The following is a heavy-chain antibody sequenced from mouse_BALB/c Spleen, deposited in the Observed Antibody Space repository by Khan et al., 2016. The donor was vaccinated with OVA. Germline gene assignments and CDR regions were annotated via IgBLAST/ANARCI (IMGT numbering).Heavy chain of an antibody. CDR1: GYTFTDYY. D-gene: IGHD1-2*01. J-gene: IGHJ3*01. Sequence: VQLQESGAELARPGASVKLSCKASGYTFTDYYINWVKQRTGQGLEWIGEISPGSGDTSYNDRFKGKATLTADNSSSTAYMQRSSLTSEASAVYFCARRNYCGYTFAYWGQGTLVTVSA. CDR3: ARRNYCGYTFAY. CDR2: ISPGSGDT. V-gene: IGHV1-77*01.